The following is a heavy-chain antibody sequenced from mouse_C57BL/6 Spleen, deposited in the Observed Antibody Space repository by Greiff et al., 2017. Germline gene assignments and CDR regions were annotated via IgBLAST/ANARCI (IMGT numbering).Heavy chain of an antibody. V-gene: IGHV1-15*01. CDR3: TRESVNYYGSYYAMDY. D-gene: IGHD1-1*01. CDR1: GYTFTDYE. J-gene: IGHJ4*01. Sequence: VQLQQSGAELVRPGASVTLSCKASGYTFTDYEMHWVKQTPVHGLEWIGAIDPETSGTAYNQKFKGKAILTADKSSSTAYMELRSLTSEDSAVYYCTRESVNYYGSYYAMDYWGQGTSVTVSS. CDR2: IDPETSGT.